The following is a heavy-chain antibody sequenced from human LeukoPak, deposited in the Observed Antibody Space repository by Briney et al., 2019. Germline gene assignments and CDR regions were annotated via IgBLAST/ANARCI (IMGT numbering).Heavy chain of an antibody. CDR1: GGSVSSGSYY. J-gene: IGHJ4*02. Sequence: SDTLSLTCTVSGGSVSSGSYYWSWIRQPPGRGLEWIGYIYYSGSTNYNPSLKSRVTISVDTSKNQFSLKLSSVTAADTAVYYCARDHGDYADYWGQGTLVTVSS. V-gene: IGHV4-61*01. CDR2: IYYSGST. D-gene: IGHD4-17*01. CDR3: ARDHGDYADY.